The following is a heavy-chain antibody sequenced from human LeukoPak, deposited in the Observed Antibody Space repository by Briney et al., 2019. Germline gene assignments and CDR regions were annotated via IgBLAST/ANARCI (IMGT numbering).Heavy chain of an antibody. CDR2: IKHDGRDK. V-gene: IGHV3-7*01. CDR1: GLTFSNYW. Sequence: GGSLRLSCVVSGLTFSNYWMTWVRQAPGKGPEWVANIKHDGRDKNYVASVKGRFTISRDNAKNSVYLQMNSLRAEDTAVYYCARDNYRAFDYWGQGTLVTVSS. CDR3: ARDNYRAFDY. J-gene: IGHJ4*02. D-gene: IGHD1-1*01.